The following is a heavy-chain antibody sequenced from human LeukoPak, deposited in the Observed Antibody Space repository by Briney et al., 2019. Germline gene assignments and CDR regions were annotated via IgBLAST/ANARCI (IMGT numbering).Heavy chain of an antibody. D-gene: IGHD6-6*01. V-gene: IGHV4-61*02. CDR3: ARGASSSSAIGYYYYYMDV. CDR1: GGSISSGSYY. CDR2: MYTSGTT. Sequence: PSVTLSLTCTVSGGSISSGSYYWSWIRQPAGKGLEWIGRMYTSGTTNYHPSLKSRITISVDTSQNQFSLKPTSVTAPDPTVLYCARGASSSSAIGYYYYYMDVWGNGTTVTVSS. J-gene: IGHJ6*03.